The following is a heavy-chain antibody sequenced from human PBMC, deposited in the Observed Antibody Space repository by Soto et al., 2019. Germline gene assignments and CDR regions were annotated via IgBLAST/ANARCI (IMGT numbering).Heavy chain of an antibody. J-gene: IGHJ4*02. CDR2: IIPIFGTA. D-gene: IGHD3-22*01. V-gene: IGHV1-69*01. Sequence: QVQLVQSGAEVKKPVPSVKVSCKASGGTFSSYAISWVRQALGQGLEWMGGIIPIFGTAKYAQKFQGRVTITADESTSTAYMELSSLRSEDTAVYYCASASYYYDSSGYPFDYWGQGALVTVSS. CDR3: ASASYYYDSSGYPFDY. CDR1: GGTFSSYA.